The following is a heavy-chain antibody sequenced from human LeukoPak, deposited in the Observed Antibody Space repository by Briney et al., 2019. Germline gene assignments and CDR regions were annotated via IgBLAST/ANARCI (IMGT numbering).Heavy chain of an antibody. CDR1: GFTFSSYA. Sequence: PGGSLRLSCAASGFTFSSYAMSWVCQAPGKGLEWVSAISGSGGSTYYADSVKGRFTISRDNSKNTLYLQMNSLRAEDTAVYYCAKAEAEDNIVADAFDIWGQGTMVTVSS. J-gene: IGHJ3*02. D-gene: IGHD2-15*01. CDR3: AKAEAEDNIVADAFDI. CDR2: ISGSGGST. V-gene: IGHV3-23*01.